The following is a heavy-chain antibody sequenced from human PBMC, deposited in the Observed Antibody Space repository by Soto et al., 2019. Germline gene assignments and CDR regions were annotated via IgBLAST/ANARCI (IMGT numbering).Heavy chain of an antibody. V-gene: IGHV3-74*01. CDR2: INSDGSST. Sequence: AGGSLRLSCAASGFTFSSYWMHWVRQAPGKGLVWVSRINSDGSSTSYADSVKGRFTISRDNAKNTLYLQMNSLRAEDTAVYYCARDPSSYYYGSGYYYYGMDVWGQGTTVTVSS. CDR1: GFTFSSYW. D-gene: IGHD3-10*01. J-gene: IGHJ6*02. CDR3: ARDPSSYYYGSGYYYYGMDV.